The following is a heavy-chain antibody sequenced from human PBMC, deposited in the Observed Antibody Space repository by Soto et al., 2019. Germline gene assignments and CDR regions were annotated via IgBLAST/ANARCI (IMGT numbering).Heavy chain of an antibody. CDR2: VSFNGDNR. CDR1: GVTFRSYS. D-gene: IGHD3-9*01. Sequence: GGSLRLSCAASGVTFRSYSMHWVRQAPDKGLEWVAVVSFNGDNRKYVDSMKGRVTISRDNSKNRLDLQMNTLRPEDTAVYYCARGRYYNILTGFFPLDYWGQGALVTVSS. J-gene: IGHJ4*02. V-gene: IGHV3-30-3*01. CDR3: ARGRYYNILTGFFPLDY.